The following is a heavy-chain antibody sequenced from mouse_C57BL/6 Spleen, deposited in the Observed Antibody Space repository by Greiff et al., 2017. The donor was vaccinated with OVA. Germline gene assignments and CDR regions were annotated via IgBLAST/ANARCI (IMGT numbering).Heavy chain of an antibody. J-gene: IGHJ3*01. V-gene: IGHV1-22*01. CDR2: INPNNGGT. D-gene: IGHD2-12*01. Sequence: EVQLQQSGPELVKPGASVKMSCKASGYTFTDYNMHWVKQSHGKSLEWIGYINPNNGGTSYNQKFKGKATLTVNKSSSTAYMELRSLTSEDSAVYYCAREGPYYTPWFAYWGQGTLGTVSA. CDR1: GYTFTDYN. CDR3: AREGPYYTPWFAY.